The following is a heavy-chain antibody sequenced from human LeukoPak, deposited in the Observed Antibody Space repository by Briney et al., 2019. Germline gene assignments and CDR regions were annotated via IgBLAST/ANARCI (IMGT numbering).Heavy chain of an antibody. Sequence: PGGSLRLSCAASGFTFSSHGMHWVRQTPAKGLEWVAFIRYDGSNKYYADSVKGRFTISRDNSKNTLYLQMNSLRAEDTAVYYCAKDADYGGNSYYFDYWGQGTLVTVSS. V-gene: IGHV3-30*02. CDR2: IRYDGSNK. J-gene: IGHJ4*02. CDR1: GFTFSSHG. CDR3: AKDADYGGNSYYFDY. D-gene: IGHD4-23*01.